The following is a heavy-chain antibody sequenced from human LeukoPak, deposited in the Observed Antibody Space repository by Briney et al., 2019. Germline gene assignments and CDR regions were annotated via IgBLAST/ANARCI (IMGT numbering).Heavy chain of an antibody. D-gene: IGHD6-13*01. CDR3: AKDTSSSGYSSSWYLSYFDY. CDR2: ISGSGGST. V-gene: IGHV3-23*01. J-gene: IGHJ4*02. Sequence: GGSLRLSCAASGFTFSSYAMSWVRQAPGKGLEWVSAISGSGGSTYYADSVKGRSTISRDNSKNTLYLQMNSLRAEDTAVYYCAKDTSSSGYSSSWYLSYFDYWGQGTLVTVSS. CDR1: GFTFSSYA.